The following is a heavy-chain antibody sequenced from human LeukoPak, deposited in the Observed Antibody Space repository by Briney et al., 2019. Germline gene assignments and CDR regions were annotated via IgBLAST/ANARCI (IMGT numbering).Heavy chain of an antibody. J-gene: IGHJ6*03. CDR2: NSGSS. Sequence: PSETLSLTCTVSGSSISAYYWSWIRRPPGKGLEWIGYNSGSSNYNPSLKSRVTISVDTSKNQFSLKLNSVTAADTAVYYCARDYYGHYYMDVWGKGTTVTISS. D-gene: IGHD3-10*01. CDR1: GSSISAYY. V-gene: IGHV4-59*13. CDR3: ARDYYGHYYMDV.